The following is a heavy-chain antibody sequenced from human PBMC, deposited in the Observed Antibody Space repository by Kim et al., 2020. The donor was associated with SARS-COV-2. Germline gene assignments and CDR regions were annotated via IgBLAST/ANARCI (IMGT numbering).Heavy chain of an antibody. D-gene: IGHD6-19*01. Sequence: ASLKVSCKASGYTFINYDINWVRQATGQGLEWVGWMNPNSGNTGYAQEFQGRVTMTRNTSMSTAYMELSSLRSEDTAVYYCARAPAWGAYSSTYYYFDYW. V-gene: IGHV1-8*01. CDR3: ARAPAWGAYSSTYYYFDY. J-gene: IGHJ4*01. CDR1: GYTFINYD. CDR2: MNPNSGNT.